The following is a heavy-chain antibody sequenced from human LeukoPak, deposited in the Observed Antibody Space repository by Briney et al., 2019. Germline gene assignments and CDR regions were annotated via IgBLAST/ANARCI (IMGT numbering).Heavy chain of an antibody. D-gene: IGHD5-18*01. CDR2: ISGSGGST. Sequence: PGGSLGLSCAASGFTFSIYAMSSVRPAPGRGLEWVSAISGSGGSTYYADTVKGRFTISRDNSKNTLYLQMNSLRAEDTAVYYCAKVISYGYDYWGQGALVTVSS. V-gene: IGHV3-23*01. CDR1: GFTFSIYA. CDR3: AKVISYGYDY. J-gene: IGHJ4*02.